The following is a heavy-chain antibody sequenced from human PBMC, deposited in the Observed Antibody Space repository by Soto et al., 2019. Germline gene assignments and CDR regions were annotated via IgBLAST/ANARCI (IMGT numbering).Heavy chain of an antibody. CDR3: AKDLAYYYDSSGYYY. CDR2: ISGSGGST. CDR1: GFTFSSYA. V-gene: IGHV3-23*01. D-gene: IGHD3-22*01. J-gene: IGHJ4*02. Sequence: PGGSLRLSCAASGFTFSSYAMSWVRQAPGKGLEWVSAISGSGGSTYYADSVKGRFTISRDNSKNTLHLQMNSLRAEDTAVYYCAKDLAYYYDSSGYYYWGQGTLVTVSS.